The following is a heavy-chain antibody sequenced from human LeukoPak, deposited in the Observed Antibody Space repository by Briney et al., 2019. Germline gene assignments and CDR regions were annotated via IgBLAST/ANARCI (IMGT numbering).Heavy chain of an antibody. D-gene: IGHD3-10*01. CDR2: IYYSGST. CDR1: GGSISSSSYY. V-gene: IGHV4-39*07. Sequence: TPSETLSLTCTVSGGSISSSSYYWGWIRQPPGKGLEWIGSIYYSGSTYYNPSLKSRVTISVDTSKNQFSLKLSSVTAADTAVYYCARARGLTMRRKGAFDIWGQGTMVTVSS. J-gene: IGHJ3*02. CDR3: ARARGLTMRRKGAFDI.